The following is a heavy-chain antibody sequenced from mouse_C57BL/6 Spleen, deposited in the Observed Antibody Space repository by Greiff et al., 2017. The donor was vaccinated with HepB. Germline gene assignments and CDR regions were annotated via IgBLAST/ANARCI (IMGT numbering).Heavy chain of an antibody. D-gene: IGHD2-4*01. V-gene: IGHV1-5*01. J-gene: IGHJ2*01. Sequence: EVMLVESGTVLARPGASVKMSCKTSGYTFTSYWMHWVKQRPGQGLEWIGAIYPGNSDTSYNQKFKGKAKLTAVTSASTAYMELSSLTNEDSAVYYCTRGDYDEGDYFDYWGQGTTLTVSS. CDR2: IYPGNSDT. CDR1: GYTFTSYW. CDR3: TRGDYDEGDYFDY.